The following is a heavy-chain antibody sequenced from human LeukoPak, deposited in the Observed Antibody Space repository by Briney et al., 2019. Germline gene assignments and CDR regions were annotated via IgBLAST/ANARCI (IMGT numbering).Heavy chain of an antibody. CDR3: AKGARSGPYDYYAMDV. Sequence: PGGSLRLSCAASGFTFSSYSMNWVRQAPGKGLEWVSAISGSGGSTYYADSVKGRFTISRDNSKNTLYLQMNSLRAEDTAVYYCAKGARSGPYDYYAMDVWGQGTTVTVSS. CDR2: ISGSGGST. J-gene: IGHJ6*02. V-gene: IGHV3-23*01. D-gene: IGHD6-19*01. CDR1: GFTFSSYS.